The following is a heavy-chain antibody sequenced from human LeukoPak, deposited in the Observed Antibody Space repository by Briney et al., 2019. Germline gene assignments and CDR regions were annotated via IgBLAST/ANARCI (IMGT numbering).Heavy chain of an antibody. J-gene: IGHJ4*02. CDR1: GGSFSGYY. Sequence: SENLSFTCAVYGGSFSGYYWGWLGQPPGHGREWIGSLYYSGSTYYNLSLKSRATISVDTSKDQFSLKLSSVTAADTAVYYCARVVNYYYDSSGYFDYWGQGTLVTVSS. V-gene: IGHV4-39*07. CDR3: ARVVNYYYDSSGYFDY. CDR2: LYYSGST. D-gene: IGHD3-22*01.